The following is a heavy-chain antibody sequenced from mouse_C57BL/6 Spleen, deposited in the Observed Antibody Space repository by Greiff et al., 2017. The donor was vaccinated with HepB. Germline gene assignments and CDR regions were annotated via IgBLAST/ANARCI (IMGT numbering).Heavy chain of an antibody. Sequence: EVKVVESGGGLVKPGGSLKLSCAASGFTFSDYGMHWVRQAPEKGLEWVAYISSGSSTIYYADTVKGRFTISRDNAKNTLFRQMTSLRSEDTAMYYCARPIYDGYMYYFDYWGQGTTLTVSS. V-gene: IGHV5-17*01. CDR3: ARPIYDGYMYYFDY. D-gene: IGHD2-3*01. CDR2: ISSGSSTI. CDR1: GFTFSDYG. J-gene: IGHJ2*01.